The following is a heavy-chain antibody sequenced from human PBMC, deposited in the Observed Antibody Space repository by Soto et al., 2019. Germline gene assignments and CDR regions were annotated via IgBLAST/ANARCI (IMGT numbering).Heavy chain of an antibody. CDR3: ASEIVVVITDAFDI. D-gene: IGHD3-22*01. Sequence: VAVISYDGSNKYYADSVKGRFTISRDNSKNTLYLQMNSLRAEDTAVYYCASEIVVVITDAFDIWGQGTMVTVSS. V-gene: IGHV3-30-3*01. J-gene: IGHJ3*02. CDR2: ISYDGSNK.